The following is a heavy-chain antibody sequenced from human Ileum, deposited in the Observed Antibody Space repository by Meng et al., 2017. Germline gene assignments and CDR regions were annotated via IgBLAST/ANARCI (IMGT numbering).Heavy chain of an antibody. Sequence: GESLKISCAASGFTFSSYWLHWVRQVPGKGLVWVSRINTDGNYRNYTDSVKGRFTISRDNAKNTLYLQMNSLRAEDTAVYYCVRDSWMNNHYYGMDVWGQGTMVTVSS. V-gene: IGHV3-74*01. CDR2: INTDGNYR. D-gene: IGHD1/OR15-1a*01. CDR1: GFTFSSYW. J-gene: IGHJ6*02. CDR3: VRDSWMNNHYYGMDV.